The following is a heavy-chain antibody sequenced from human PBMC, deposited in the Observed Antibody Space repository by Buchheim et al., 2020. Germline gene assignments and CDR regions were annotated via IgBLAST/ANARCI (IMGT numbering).Heavy chain of an antibody. J-gene: IGHJ4*02. CDR2: ISYDGSNK. V-gene: IGHV3-30-3*01. D-gene: IGHD6-19*01. CDR1: GFTFSSYA. CDR3: ARTYSSGWEGAY. Sequence: QVQLVESGRGVVQPGRSLRLSCAASGFTFSSYAMHWVRQAPGKGLEWVAVISYDGSNKYYADSVKGRFTISRDNSKNTLYLQMNSLRAEDTAVYYCARTYSSGWEGAYWGQGTL.